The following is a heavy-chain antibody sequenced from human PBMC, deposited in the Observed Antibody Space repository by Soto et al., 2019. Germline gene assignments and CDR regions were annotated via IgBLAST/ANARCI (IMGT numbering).Heavy chain of an antibody. CDR2: MYYSGVT. V-gene: IGHV4-31*03. J-gene: IGHJ4*02. Sequence: PSETLSLTCIVSGGSVSSGGHYWSWIRQHPGKGLEWIGYMYYSGVTYHNPSLKSRVTISVDTSKNQFSLKSTSVTAADTAVYFCARAINDFWSGFSYYFDSWGQGTLVTVSS. D-gene: IGHD3-3*01. CDR3: ARAINDFWSGFSYYFDS. CDR1: GGSVSSGGHY.